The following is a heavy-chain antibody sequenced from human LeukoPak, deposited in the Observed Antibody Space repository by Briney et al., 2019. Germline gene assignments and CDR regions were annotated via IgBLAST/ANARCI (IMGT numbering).Heavy chain of an antibody. D-gene: IGHD2-2*01. CDR1: GFTFSSYS. J-gene: IGHJ3*02. Sequence: GGSLRLSCAASGFTFSSYSMSWVRQAPGKGLEWVSSISSSSSYIYYADSVKGRFTISRDNAKNSLYLQMNSLRAEDPAVYYCARADSESHSEAIVVVPAAIILDAFDIWGQGTMVTVSS. V-gene: IGHV3-21*04. CDR3: ARADSESHSEAIVVVPAAIILDAFDI. CDR2: ISSSSSYI.